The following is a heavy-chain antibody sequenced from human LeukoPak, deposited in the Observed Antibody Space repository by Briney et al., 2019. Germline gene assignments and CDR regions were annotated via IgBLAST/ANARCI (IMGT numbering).Heavy chain of an antibody. D-gene: IGHD3-22*01. V-gene: IGHV4-31*03. CDR2: IYYSGST. CDR3: ARGHYYDSSADAFDI. J-gene: IGHJ3*02. Sequence: PSQTLSLTCTVSGGSISSGGYYWSWIRQHPGKGLEWIVYIYYSGSTYYNPSLKSRVTISVDTSKNQFSLKLSSVTAADTAVYYCARGHYYDSSADAFDIWGQGTMVTVSS. CDR1: GGSISSGGYY.